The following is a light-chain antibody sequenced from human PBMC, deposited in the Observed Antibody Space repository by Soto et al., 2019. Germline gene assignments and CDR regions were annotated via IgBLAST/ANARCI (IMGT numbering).Light chain of an antibody. V-gene: IGKV1-5*01. J-gene: IGKJ1*01. CDR3: QQYNSPWT. Sequence: DIQMTKSPSTLSASVGDRVTITCRASQSISNWLIWYQQKPGKAPKLLIYDASNLESGVPSRFSGSGSGTEFTLTITSLQPDDFATYYCQQYNSPWTVGQGTKV. CDR1: QSISNW. CDR2: DAS.